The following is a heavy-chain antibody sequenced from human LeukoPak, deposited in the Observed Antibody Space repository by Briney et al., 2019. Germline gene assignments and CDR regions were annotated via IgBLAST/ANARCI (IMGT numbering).Heavy chain of an antibody. CDR3: TRDHGDYSFDY. J-gene: IGHJ4*02. CDR1: GFTFSNYG. V-gene: IGHV3-33*01. CDR2: IWFDGSNI. Sequence: GGSLRLSCVASGFTFSNYGMNWVRQAPGKGLEWVAIIWFDGSNIYYADSVKGRFTISRDNSKNTLFLQMNSLRAEGTGVYYCTRDHGDYSFDYWGQGTLVTVSS. D-gene: IGHD4-17*01.